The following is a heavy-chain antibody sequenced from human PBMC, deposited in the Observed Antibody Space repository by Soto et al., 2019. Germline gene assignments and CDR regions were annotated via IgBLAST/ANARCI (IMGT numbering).Heavy chain of an antibody. Sequence: PSETLSLTWAFSGGSISSSNLCICVRPPPGKGLEWIGEIYHSGSTNYNPSLKSRVTISVDKSKNQFSLKLSSVTAADTAVYYCARLRNCSGGSCYSSGWFEPWGQGTLVTVSS. CDR1: GGSISSSNL. CDR2: IYHSGST. CDR3: ARLRNCSGGSCYSSGWFEP. D-gene: IGHD2-15*01. J-gene: IGHJ5*02. V-gene: IGHV4-4*02.